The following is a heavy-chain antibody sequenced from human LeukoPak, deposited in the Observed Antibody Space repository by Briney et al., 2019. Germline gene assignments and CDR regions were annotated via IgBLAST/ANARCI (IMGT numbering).Heavy chain of an antibody. V-gene: IGHV3-21*04. J-gene: IGHJ4*02. D-gene: IGHD3-16*02. CDR1: GFTFSSYC. CDR3: AKENVMITFGGVIVGPHFDY. CDR2: ITSSSSYI. Sequence: PGGSLRLSCAASGFTFSSYCMNWVRQAPGKGLEWVSSITSSSSYIYYADSVKGRFTISRDNAKNTLYLQMNSLRAEDTAVYYCAKENVMITFGGVIVGPHFDYWGQGTLVTVSS.